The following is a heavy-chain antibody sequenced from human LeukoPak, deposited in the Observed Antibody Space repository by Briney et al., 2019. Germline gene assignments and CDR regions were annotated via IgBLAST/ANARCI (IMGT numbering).Heavy chain of an antibody. CDR3: ARGGGIAAARFAP. D-gene: IGHD6-13*01. CDR1: GGSFSGYY. J-gene: IGHJ5*02. V-gene: IGHV4-34*01. CDR2: INHSGST. Sequence: PSETLSLTCAVYGGSFSGYYWSWIRQPPGKGLEWIGEINHSGSTNYNPSLKSRVTISVDTSKKKFSLKLSSVTAADTAVYYCARGGGIAAARFAPWGERTLVTVSS.